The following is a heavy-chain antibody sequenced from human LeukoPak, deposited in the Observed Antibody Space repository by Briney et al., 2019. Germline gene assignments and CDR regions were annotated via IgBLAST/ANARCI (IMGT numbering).Heavy chain of an antibody. CDR1: GCSISSYY. J-gene: IGHJ4*02. D-gene: IGHD6-13*01. Sequence: PSESLSLTCTGSGCSISSYYWSWVRQPPGEGLEWIGYIYYSGSSNYNPSLKSRVTISVDTSKKQFSLKLSSVTAADTAVYYCARYSSSFFDHWGQGIPVTVSS. V-gene: IGHV4-59*01. CDR3: ARYSSSFFDH. CDR2: IYYSGSS.